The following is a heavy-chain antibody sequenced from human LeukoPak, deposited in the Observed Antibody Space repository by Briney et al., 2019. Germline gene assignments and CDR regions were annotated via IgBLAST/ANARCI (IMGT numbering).Heavy chain of an antibody. CDR2: INHSGST. V-gene: IGHV4-34*01. Sequence: SETLSLTCAVYGGSFSGYYWSWIRQSPGKGLEWIREINHSGSTNYNPSLKSRVTISVDTSKNQFSLKLSSVTAADTAVYYCARARRAGYDFWSGYLFVFDYWGQGTLVTVSS. CDR1: GGSFSGYY. CDR3: ARARRAGYDFWSGYLFVFDY. D-gene: IGHD3-3*01. J-gene: IGHJ4*02.